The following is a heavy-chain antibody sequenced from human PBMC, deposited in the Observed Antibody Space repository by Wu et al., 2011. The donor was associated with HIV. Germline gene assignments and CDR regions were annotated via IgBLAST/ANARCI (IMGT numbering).Heavy chain of an antibody. J-gene: IGHJ4*02. Sequence: QVQLVQSGAEVKKPGASVRVSCKASGYTFTAYYIHWVRQAPGQGLEWMGWINPNSGSSNYAQKFQGRVTITTDESTNTAYMELSSLRSEDTAVYYCARDPSPYGSGSYSDYWGQGTLVTVSS. D-gene: IGHD3-10*01. V-gene: IGHV1-2*02. CDR2: INPNSGSS. CDR1: GYTFTAYY. CDR3: ARDPSPYGSGSYSDY.